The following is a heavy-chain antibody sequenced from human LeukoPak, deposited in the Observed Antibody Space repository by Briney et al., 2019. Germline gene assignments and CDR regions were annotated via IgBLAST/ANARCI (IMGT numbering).Heavy chain of an antibody. CDR3: ARGPELLLGDGHAFDI. J-gene: IGHJ3*02. Sequence: ASVKVSCKASGYTFTSYGISWVRQAPGQGLEWMGWISAYNGNTNYAQKLQGRVTMTTDTSTSTAHMELRSLRSDDTAVYYCARGPELLLGDGHAFDIWGQGTMVTVSS. D-gene: IGHD2-15*01. CDR1: GYTFTSYG. V-gene: IGHV1-18*01. CDR2: ISAYNGNT.